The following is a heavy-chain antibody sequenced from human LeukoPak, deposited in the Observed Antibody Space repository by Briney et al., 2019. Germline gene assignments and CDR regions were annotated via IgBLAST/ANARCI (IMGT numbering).Heavy chain of an antibody. V-gene: IGHV1-69*13. CDR2: IIPIFGTA. Sequence: SVTVSCKASGGTFSSYAISWVRQAPGQGLEWMGGIIPIFGTANYAQKFQGRVTITADESTSAAYMELSSLRSEDTAVYYCARDQYSSSWYWFDPWGQGTLVTVSS. J-gene: IGHJ5*02. D-gene: IGHD6-13*01. CDR1: GGTFSSYA. CDR3: ARDQYSSSWYWFDP.